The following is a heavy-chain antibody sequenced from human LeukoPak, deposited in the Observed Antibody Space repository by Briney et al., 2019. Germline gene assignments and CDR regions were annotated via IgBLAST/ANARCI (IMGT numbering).Heavy chain of an antibody. CDR3: ARDLLVVAAPTTHYYYGMDV. CDR2: IYSCDST. Sequence: PGGSLRLSCAASGFTVSSNYMSWVRQAPGKGLEWVSVIYSCDSTYYADSVKGRFTISRDNSKNTLYLQMNSLRVEDTAVYYCARDLLVVAAPTTHYYYGMDVWGQGTTVTVSS. D-gene: IGHD2-15*01. V-gene: IGHV3-66*01. J-gene: IGHJ6*02. CDR1: GFTVSSNY.